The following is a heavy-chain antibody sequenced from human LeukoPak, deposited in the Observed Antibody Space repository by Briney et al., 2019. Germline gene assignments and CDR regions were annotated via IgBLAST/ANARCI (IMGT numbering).Heavy chain of an antibody. CDR2: ISSSSSYI. V-gene: IGHV3-21*01. Sequence: PGGSLRLSCAASGFTFRTYGMHWVRQAPGKGLEWVSSISSSSSYIYYADSVKGRFTISRDNAKNSLYLQMNSLRAEDTAVYYCARDLTGTTFDYWGQGTLVTVSS. CDR1: GFTFRTYG. CDR3: ARDLTGTTFDY. D-gene: IGHD1-1*01. J-gene: IGHJ4*02.